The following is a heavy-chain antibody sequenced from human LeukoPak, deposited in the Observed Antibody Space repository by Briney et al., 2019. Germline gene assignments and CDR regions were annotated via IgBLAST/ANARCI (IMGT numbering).Heavy chain of an antibody. CDR1: GFTFSDYY. Sequence: PGGSLRLSCAASGFTFSDYYMSWVRQAPGKGLEWVSSISSSSSYIYYADSVKGRFTISRDNAKNSLYLQMNSLRAEDTAVYYCARTYDSSGYYPYYFDYWGQGTLVTVSS. CDR3: ARTYDSSGYYPYYFDY. V-gene: IGHV3-21*01. J-gene: IGHJ4*02. D-gene: IGHD3-22*01. CDR2: ISSSSSYI.